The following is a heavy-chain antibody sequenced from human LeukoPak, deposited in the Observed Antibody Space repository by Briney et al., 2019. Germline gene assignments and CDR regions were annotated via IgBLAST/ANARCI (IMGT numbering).Heavy chain of an antibody. CDR2: FDPEDGET. V-gene: IGHV1-24*01. J-gene: IGHJ4*02. Sequence: ASVKVSCKVSGYTLTELSMHWVRQAPGKGLEWMGGFDPEDGETIYAQKFQGRVTMTEDTSTDTAYMELSSLRSGDTAVYYCATDRSLIGHHHYDYWGQGTLVTVSS. CDR1: GYTLTELS. CDR3: ATDRSLIGHHHYDY. D-gene: IGHD2-8*01.